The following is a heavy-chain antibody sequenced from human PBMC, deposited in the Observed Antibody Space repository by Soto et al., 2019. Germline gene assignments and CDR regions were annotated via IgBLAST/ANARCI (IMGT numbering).Heavy chain of an antibody. D-gene: IGHD6-13*01. CDR3: ARAPRGPGIEAIHWFDP. V-gene: IGHV3-30-3*01. Sequence: GGALRLSCAASGFTFSSYAMHWVRQAPGKGLEWVAVISYDGSNKYYADSVKGRFTISRDNSKNTLYLQMNSLRAEDTAVYYCARAPRGPGIEAIHWFDPWGQGTLVTVSS. CDR2: ISYDGSNK. J-gene: IGHJ5*02. CDR1: GFTFSSYA.